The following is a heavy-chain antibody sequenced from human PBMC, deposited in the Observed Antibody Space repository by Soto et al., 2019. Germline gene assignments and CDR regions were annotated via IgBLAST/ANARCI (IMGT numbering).Heavy chain of an antibody. V-gene: IGHV4-30-4*01. D-gene: IGHD3-22*01. Sequence: QVQLQESGPGLVKPSQTLSLTCTVSGGSISSGDYYWSWIRQPPGKGLEWIGYIYYSGSTYYNPSLKSRVTISVDTSKNQFSLKLSSVTAADTAVYYCARTRVTYYYDSSGYYRGTLFDYWGQGTLVTVSS. CDR3: ARTRVTYYYDSSGYYRGTLFDY. CDR2: IYYSGST. CDR1: GGSISSGDYY. J-gene: IGHJ4*02.